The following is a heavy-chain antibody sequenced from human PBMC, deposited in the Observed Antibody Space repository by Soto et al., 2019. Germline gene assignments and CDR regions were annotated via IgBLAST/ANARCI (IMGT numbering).Heavy chain of an antibody. J-gene: IGHJ4*02. CDR3: AKDLGYSYGYVFDY. Sequence: PGWSLRLSCEASVFTFSSYWMTWVRQAPGKGLEWVANIKQDGIEKNYVASVKGRFSISRDNAKNALYLQMNSLRAEDTAVYYCAKDLGYSYGYVFDYWGQGTLVTVSS. CDR2: IKQDGIEK. V-gene: IGHV3-7*01. D-gene: IGHD5-18*01. CDR1: VFTFSSYW.